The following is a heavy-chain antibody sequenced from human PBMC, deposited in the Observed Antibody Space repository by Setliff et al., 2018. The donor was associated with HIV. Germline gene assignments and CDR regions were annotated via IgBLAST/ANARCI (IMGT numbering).Heavy chain of an antibody. D-gene: IGHD1-20*01. CDR2: IRNKVKSYTT. J-gene: IGHJ4*02. V-gene: IGHV3-72*01. Sequence: SLRLSCAASGFTFSDHYMDWVRQAPGTGLEWVGRIRNKVKSYTTEYAASVKDRFTISRDDSNNSLYLQMNSLRAEDTAVYYCARGGNWNPPPGFWGQGTLVTVSS. CDR1: GFTFSDHY. CDR3: ARGGNWNPPPGF.